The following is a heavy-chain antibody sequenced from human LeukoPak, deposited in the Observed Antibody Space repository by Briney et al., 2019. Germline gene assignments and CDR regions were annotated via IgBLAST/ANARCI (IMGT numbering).Heavy chain of an antibody. Sequence: PGGSVRLSCAISGFTFSSYSMNWVRKAPGKGLEWVSSISSHSSYIYYADSVKGRFTISRDNSKNTLYLQMNSLRAEDTAVYYCARAEYSGSYYGESAFDIWGQGTMVTVSS. CDR2: ISSHSSYI. V-gene: IGHV3-21*01. CDR1: GFTFSSYS. CDR3: ARAEYSGSYYGESAFDI. J-gene: IGHJ3*02. D-gene: IGHD1-26*01.